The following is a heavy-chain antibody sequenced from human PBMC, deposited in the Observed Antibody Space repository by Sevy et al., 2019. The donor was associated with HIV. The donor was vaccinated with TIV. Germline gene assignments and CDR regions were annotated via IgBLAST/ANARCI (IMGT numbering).Heavy chain of an antibody. D-gene: IGHD2-8*01. CDR3: ARDPRMYGDYLLAYFDY. V-gene: IGHV3-33*01. Sequence: GGSLRLSYAASGVTPSTYGMHWVRQAPGKGLEWVAVIGYDGSNIYYADSVKGRFTISRDSSKNTLFLQMDSLRAEDTAIYYCARDPRMYGDYLLAYFDYWGQGTLVTVSS. CDR1: GVTPSTYG. J-gene: IGHJ4*02. CDR2: IGYDGSNI.